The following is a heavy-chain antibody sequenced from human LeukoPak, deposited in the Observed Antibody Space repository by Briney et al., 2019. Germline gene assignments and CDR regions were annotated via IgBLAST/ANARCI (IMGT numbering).Heavy chain of an antibody. CDR3: AKDRAAPTSAVAGRYYFDY. CDR2: ISGSGGST. Sequence: TGGSLRLSCAASGFTFSSYAMSWVRQAPGKGLEWGSAISGSGGSTYYADSVKGRFTISRDNPKNTLYLQMNSLRAEDTAVYYCAKDRAAPTSAVAGRYYFDYWGQGTLVTVSS. CDR1: GFTFSSYA. V-gene: IGHV3-23*01. J-gene: IGHJ4*02. D-gene: IGHD6-19*01.